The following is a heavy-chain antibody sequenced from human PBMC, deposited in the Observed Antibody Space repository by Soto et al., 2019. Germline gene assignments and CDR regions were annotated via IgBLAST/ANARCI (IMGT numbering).Heavy chain of an antibody. CDR1: GGSISSGGYY. J-gene: IGHJ4*02. CDR3: ARTNYYGSGSYYRGYYFDY. CDR2: IYYSGST. D-gene: IGHD3-10*01. V-gene: IGHV4-31*03. Sequence: PSGTLSLTCTVSGGSISSGGYYWSWIRQHPGKGLEWIGYIYYSGSTYYNPSLKSRVTISVDTSKNQFSLTLSSVTAADTAVYYCARTNYYGSGSYYRGYYFDYWGQGTLVTVSS.